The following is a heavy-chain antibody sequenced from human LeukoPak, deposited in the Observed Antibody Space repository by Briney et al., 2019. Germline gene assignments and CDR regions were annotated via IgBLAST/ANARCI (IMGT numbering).Heavy chain of an antibody. CDR3: ARAMLHNYDFWSGPSLWFDP. V-gene: IGHV3-11*01. J-gene: IGHJ5*02. CDR2: ISSSGSTI. Sequence: NPGGSLRLSCAASGFTFSDYYMSWIRQAPGKGLEWVSYISSSGSTIYYADSVKGRFTISKDNAKNSLYLQMNSLRAEDTAVYYCARAMLHNYDFWSGPSLWFDPWGQGTLVTVSS. D-gene: IGHD3-3*01. CDR1: GFTFSDYY.